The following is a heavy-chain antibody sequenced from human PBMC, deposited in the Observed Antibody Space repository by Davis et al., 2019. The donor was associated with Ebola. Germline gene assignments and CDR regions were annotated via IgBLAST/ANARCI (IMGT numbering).Heavy chain of an antibody. CDR1: GFTFSSYG. V-gene: IGHV3-30*03. Sequence: GESLKISCAASGFTFSSYGMHWVRQAPGKGLEWVAVISYDGSNKYYADSVKGRFTISRDNSKKTLYLQMNSLRAEDTAVYYCARFGFGRTVQGANWGQGTLVTVSS. CDR2: ISYDGSNK. D-gene: IGHD3-16*01. CDR3: ARFGFGRTVQGAN. J-gene: IGHJ4*02.